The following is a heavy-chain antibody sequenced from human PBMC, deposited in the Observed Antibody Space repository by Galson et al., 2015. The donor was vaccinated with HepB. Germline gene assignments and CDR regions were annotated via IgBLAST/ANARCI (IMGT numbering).Heavy chain of an antibody. CDR1: GGTFSRYS. Sequence: SVKVSCKASGGTFSRYSISWVRQAPGQGLEWMGGIIPIFGKANYAQKFQGRVTITADEYTSTAYMELSSLRSEDTAVYYCATTLGTTGTTPTAFDIWGQGTMVTVSS. CDR2: IIPIFGKA. CDR3: ATTLGTTGTTPTAFDI. D-gene: IGHD1-1*01. J-gene: IGHJ3*02. V-gene: IGHV1-69*13.